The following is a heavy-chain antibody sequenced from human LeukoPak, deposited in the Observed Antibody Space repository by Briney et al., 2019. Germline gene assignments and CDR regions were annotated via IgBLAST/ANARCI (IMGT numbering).Heavy chain of an antibody. V-gene: IGHV3-30*04. CDR1: GFTFSSYA. Sequence: PGGSLRLSCAASGFTFSSYAMHWVRQAPGKGLEWVAVISYDGSNKYYADSVKGRFTISRDNSKNTLYLQMNSLRAEDTAVYYCARGGQWLVXDYWXXXTLXTVSX. J-gene: IGHJ4*02. CDR3: ARGGQWLVXDY. CDR2: ISYDGSNK. D-gene: IGHD6-19*01.